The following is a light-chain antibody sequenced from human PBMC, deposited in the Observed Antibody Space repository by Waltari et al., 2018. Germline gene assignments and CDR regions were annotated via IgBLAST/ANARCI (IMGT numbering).Light chain of an antibody. CDR3: ASYTSTNTVL. V-gene: IGLV2-14*03. CDR1: NSHIGYYNS. CDR2: DVN. Sequence: QSALTQPASVSGSPGQSITISCAGTNSHIGYYNSVSWYQQHPGKAPTLMIFDVNRWPSVVSHRFSGSKAGNTASLTIAGLQAEDDADYFCASYTSTNTVLFGGGTKVTVL. J-gene: IGLJ3*02.